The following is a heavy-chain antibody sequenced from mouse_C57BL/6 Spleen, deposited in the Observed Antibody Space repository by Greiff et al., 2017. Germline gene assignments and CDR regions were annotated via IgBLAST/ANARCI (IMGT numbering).Heavy chain of an antibody. CDR1: GYAFSSYW. J-gene: IGHJ3*01. CDR3: ATTTVVAPFAY. V-gene: IGHV1-80*01. CDR2: IYPGDGDT. Sequence: LLESGAELVKPGASVKISCKASGYAFSSYWMNWVKQRPGKGLEWIGQIYPGDGDTNYNGKFKGKATLTADKSSSTAYMQLSSLTSEDSAVYFCATTTVVAPFAYWGQGTLVTVSA. D-gene: IGHD1-1*01.